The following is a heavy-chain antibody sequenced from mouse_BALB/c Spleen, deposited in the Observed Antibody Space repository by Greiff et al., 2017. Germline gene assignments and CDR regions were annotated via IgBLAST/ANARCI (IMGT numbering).Heavy chain of an antibody. CDR2: IWAGGST. CDR3: ARGGGYYVGYAMDY. J-gene: IGHJ4*01. V-gene: IGHV2-9*02. Sequence: VQLVESGPGLVAPSQSLSITCTVSGFSLTSYGVHWVRQPPGKGLEWLGVIWAGGSTNYNSALMSRLSISKDNSKSQVFLKMNSLQTDDTAMYYCARGGGYYVGYAMDYWGQGTSVTVSS. D-gene: IGHD2-3*01. CDR1: GFSLTSYG.